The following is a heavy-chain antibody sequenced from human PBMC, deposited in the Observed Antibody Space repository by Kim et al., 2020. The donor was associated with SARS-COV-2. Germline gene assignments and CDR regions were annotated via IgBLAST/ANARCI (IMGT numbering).Heavy chain of an antibody. Sequence: YNPSRQSRVTMSVVTSKTQFSLKLSSVTAADTAVYYCARARDYGGRFDSWGQGTLVTVSS. J-gene: IGHJ4*02. D-gene: IGHD3-10*01. V-gene: IGHV4-4*07. CDR3: ARARDYGGRFDS.